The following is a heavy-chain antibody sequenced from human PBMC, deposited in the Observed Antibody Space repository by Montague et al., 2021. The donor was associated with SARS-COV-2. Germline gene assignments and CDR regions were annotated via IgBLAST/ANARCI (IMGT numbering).Heavy chain of an antibody. CDR2: MSHDGSNK. D-gene: IGHD5-18*01. V-gene: IGHV3-30-3*01. Sequence: SLRLSCAASGFTVIRYAMHWVRQAPGKGLEWVAVMSHDGSNKYYADSVKGRFTISRDNSKNTLYLQMNSLRAEDTAVYYCARALRGYSDVYKGYYDYYGMDVWGQGSTVTVSS. CDR3: ARALRGYSDVYKGYYDYYGMDV. CDR1: GFTVIRYA. J-gene: IGHJ6*02.